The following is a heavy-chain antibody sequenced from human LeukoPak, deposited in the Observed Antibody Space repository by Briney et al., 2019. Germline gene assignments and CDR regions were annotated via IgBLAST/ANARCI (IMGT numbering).Heavy chain of an antibody. J-gene: IGHJ4*02. V-gene: IGHV3-23*01. CDR3: AKLRDFFDSSGQFDY. CDR1: GFTFSSYA. CDR2: TSGSGDGT. Sequence: GGSLRLSCAASGFTFSSYAMSWVRQAPGKGLEWVSATSGSGDGTFYADSVKGRFTIPRDNSKNTLYLQMNSLRAEDTAIYYCAKLRDFFDSSGQFDYWRRGTLVTVSS. D-gene: IGHD3-22*01.